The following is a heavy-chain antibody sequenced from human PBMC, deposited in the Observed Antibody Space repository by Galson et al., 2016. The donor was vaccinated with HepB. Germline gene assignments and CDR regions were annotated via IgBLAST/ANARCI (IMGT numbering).Heavy chain of an antibody. CDR3: AREGGGYYDSSGYYLGY. J-gene: IGHJ4*02. D-gene: IGHD3-22*01. Sequence: ETLSLTCTVSGGSVSTYYWSWIRQPPGKGLEYIGYISYSGSTNYTPSLKSRVTISVDTSKNQFSLKLNSVTAADTAVYYCAREGGGYYDSSGYYLGYWGQGTLVTVSS. V-gene: IGHV4-59*02. CDR1: GGSVSTYY. CDR2: ISYSGST.